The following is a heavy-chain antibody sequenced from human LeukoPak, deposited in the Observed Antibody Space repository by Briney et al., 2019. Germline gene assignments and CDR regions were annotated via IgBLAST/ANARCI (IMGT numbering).Heavy chain of an antibody. CDR2: ISRSGSTI. J-gene: IGHJ4*02. V-gene: IGHV3-48*03. D-gene: IGHD3-3*01. CDR3: ARDFGSGYSFVDY. Sequence: GGSLRLSCAASGFTFSSYEMNWVRQAPGKGLEWVSYISRSGSTIYYADSVKGRFIISRDNSKNTLYLQMNSLRAEDTAVYYCARDFGSGYSFVDYWGQGTLVTVSS. CDR1: GFTFSSYE.